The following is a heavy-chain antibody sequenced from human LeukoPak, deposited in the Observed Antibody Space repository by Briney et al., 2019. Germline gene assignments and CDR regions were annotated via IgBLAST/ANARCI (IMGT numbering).Heavy chain of an antibody. Sequence: GGSLRLSCAVSGFTYTNYWMTWVRQAPGKGLEWVANINQDETEKFYVDSVVGRFTISRDNGKNFLYLQMNSLRAEDTAVYYCAKSGGFFDTWGQGTLVTVSS. D-gene: IGHD1-26*01. V-gene: IGHV3-7*01. CDR2: INQDETEK. J-gene: IGHJ5*02. CDR3: AKSGGFFDT. CDR1: GFTYTNYW.